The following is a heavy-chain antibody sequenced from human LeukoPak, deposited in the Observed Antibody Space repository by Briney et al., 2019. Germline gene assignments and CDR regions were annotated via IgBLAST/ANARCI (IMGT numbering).Heavy chain of an antibody. V-gene: IGHV1-2*02. Sequence: GASVKVSCKASGYTFTCYYMHWVRQAPGQGLEWMGWINPNSGGTNYAQKFQGRVTITRDTSISTAYMELSRLRSDETAVYYCARDTGGYYYYMDVWGKGTTVTVSS. J-gene: IGHJ6*03. D-gene: IGHD1-14*01. CDR1: GYTFTCYY. CDR2: INPNSGGT. CDR3: ARDTGGYYYYMDV.